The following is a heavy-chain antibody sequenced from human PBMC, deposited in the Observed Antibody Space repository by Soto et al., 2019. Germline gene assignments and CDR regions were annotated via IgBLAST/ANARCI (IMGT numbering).Heavy chain of an antibody. D-gene: IGHD3-3*01. CDR1: GGSFSGYY. CDR3: ARASYDSWSGKD. Sequence: SETLSLTCAVYGGSFSGYYWSWIRQPPGKGLEWIGEINHSGSTNYNPSLKSRVTISEDTSKNQFSLKLSSVTAADTAVYYCARASYDSWSGKDWGQGTLVTVSS. CDR2: INHSGST. J-gene: IGHJ4*02. V-gene: IGHV4-34*01.